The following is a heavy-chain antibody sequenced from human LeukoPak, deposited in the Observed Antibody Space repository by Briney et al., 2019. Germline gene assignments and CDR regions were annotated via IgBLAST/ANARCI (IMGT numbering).Heavy chain of an antibody. Sequence: PSETLSLTCTVSGDSISSYFWSWIRQPPGKGLEWIGYIYYSGTTNYNPSLKSRIAISLDTSKKQFSLRMRSVTAADTAVYYCARSTSGYYSKHYYFYMDVWGKGTTVTVSS. V-gene: IGHV4-59*01. CDR3: ARSTSGYYSKHYYFYMDV. CDR1: GDSISSYF. CDR2: IYYSGTT. J-gene: IGHJ6*03. D-gene: IGHD3-22*01.